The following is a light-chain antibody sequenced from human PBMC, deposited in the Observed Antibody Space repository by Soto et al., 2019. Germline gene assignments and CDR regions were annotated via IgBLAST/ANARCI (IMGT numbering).Light chain of an antibody. J-gene: IGLJ1*01. V-gene: IGLV1-40*01. Sequence: QSVLPQPPSVSGAPGQRVPISCTGSSSNTGAGYDVHWYQQLPGTAPKLLIYGNSNRPSGVPDRCSGSKSGTSASLAITGLQAEDEADYYCQSYDSSLSGYNDVFGTGTKVTVL. CDR1: SSNTGAGYD. CDR3: QSYDSSLSGYNDV. CDR2: GNS.